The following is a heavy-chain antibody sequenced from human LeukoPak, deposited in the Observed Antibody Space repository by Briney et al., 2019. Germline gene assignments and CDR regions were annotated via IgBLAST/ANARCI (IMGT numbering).Heavy chain of an antibody. V-gene: IGHV4-39*01. CDR1: GGSIGRSVYY. D-gene: IGHD2-15*01. J-gene: IGHJ4*02. CDR2: IYYSGST. Sequence: SETLSLTCSVSGGSIGRSVYYWGWIRQPPGTGLEWIGSIYYSGSTYYNPSLKSRVTISVDTSKNQFSLKLSSVTAADTAVYYCARLGLVVVAATGFYWGQGTLVTVSS. CDR3: ARLGLVVVAATGFY.